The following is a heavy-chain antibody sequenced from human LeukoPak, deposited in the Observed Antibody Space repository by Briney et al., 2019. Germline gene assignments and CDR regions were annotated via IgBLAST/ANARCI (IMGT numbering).Heavy chain of an antibody. CDR3: ARQRSQWPGRYFDY. J-gene: IGHJ4*02. CDR2: IYYSGST. Sequence: SETLSLTCTVSCGFISSYYWSWIRQPPGKGLEWIGYIYYSGSTNYNPSLKSRVTISVDTSKNQFSLKLSSVTAADTAVYYCARQRSQWPGRYFDYWGQGTLVTVSS. CDR1: CGFISSYY. V-gene: IGHV4-59*08. D-gene: IGHD6-19*01.